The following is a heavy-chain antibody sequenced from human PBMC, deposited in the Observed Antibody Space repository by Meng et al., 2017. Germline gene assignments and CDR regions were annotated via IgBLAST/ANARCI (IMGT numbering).Heavy chain of an antibody. V-gene: IGHV1-69*13. J-gene: IGHJ2*01. Sequence: SVKVSCKASGGTFSSYAISWVRQAPGQGLEWMGGIIPIFGTANYAQKFQGRVTITADESTSTAYMELSRLRSEDTAVYYCAIGLGRAAAGKWYFDLWGRGTLVTVSS. CDR2: IIPIFGTA. CDR1: GGTFSSYA. CDR3: AIGLGRAAAGKWYFDL. D-gene: IGHD6-13*01.